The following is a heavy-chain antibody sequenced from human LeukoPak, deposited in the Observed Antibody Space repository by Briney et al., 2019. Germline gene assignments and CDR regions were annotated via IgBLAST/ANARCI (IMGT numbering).Heavy chain of an antibody. CDR2: IYYSGST. CDR1: GGSFSGYY. Sequence: SETLSLTCAVYGGSFSGYYWSWIRQPPGKGLEWIGYIYYSGSTNYNPSLKSRVTISVDTSKNQFSLKLSSVTAADTAVYYCASQYYYDSSGYRQEYFQHWGQGTLVTVSS. J-gene: IGHJ1*01. V-gene: IGHV4-59*01. CDR3: ASQYYYDSSGYRQEYFQH. D-gene: IGHD3-22*01.